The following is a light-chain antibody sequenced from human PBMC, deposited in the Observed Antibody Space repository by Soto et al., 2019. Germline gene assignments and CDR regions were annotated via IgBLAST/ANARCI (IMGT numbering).Light chain of an antibody. CDR1: QSLTNNY. J-gene: IGKJ4*01. V-gene: IGKV3-20*01. CDR3: QQYGSSLPVT. Sequence: EIVLTQSPGTLSLSPGERATLSCRASQSLTNNYLAWYQQKPGQAPRLLIYAASSRATGIPDRFSGSGSETDFPLNISRLEPEDFAVYYCQQYGSSLPVTFGGGTNVEIK. CDR2: AAS.